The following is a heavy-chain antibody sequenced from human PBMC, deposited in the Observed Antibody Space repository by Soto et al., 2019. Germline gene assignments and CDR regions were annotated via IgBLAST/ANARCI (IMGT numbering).Heavy chain of an antibody. CDR3: ARGGMVIIPSTKAFDY. V-gene: IGHV4-4*07. J-gene: IGHJ4*02. CDR1: GGSISPYY. D-gene: IGHD2-8*01. CDR2: IYASVST. Sequence: SETLSLTCSVSGGSISPYYWSWIRQPAGKGLEWIGRIYASVSTNYNPSLKSRVTMSVATSKNQFSLELTSVTAADTATYYCARGGMVIIPSTKAFDYWGQGTLVTLSS.